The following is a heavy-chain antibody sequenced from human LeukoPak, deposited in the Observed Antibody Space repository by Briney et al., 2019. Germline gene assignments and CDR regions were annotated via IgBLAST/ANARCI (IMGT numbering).Heavy chain of an antibody. CDR2: ITWNSGSL. D-gene: IGHD3-10*01. CDR1: GFTFDDYA. J-gene: IGHJ4*02. Sequence: GGSLRLSCAASGFTFDDYAMHWVRQAPGKGLEWVSGITWNSGSLGYADSVKGRFTISRDNAKNSLYLQMNSLRAEDTALYYCAKDLYGSGDYRGQGTLVTVSS. V-gene: IGHV3-9*01. CDR3: AKDLYGSGDY.